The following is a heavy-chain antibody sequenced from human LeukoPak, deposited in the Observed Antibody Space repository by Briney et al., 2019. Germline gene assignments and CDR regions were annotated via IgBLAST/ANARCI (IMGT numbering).Heavy chain of an antibody. D-gene: IGHD4-17*01. CDR3: AREGGEATYGEGFDY. CDR2: INHSGST. J-gene: IGHJ4*02. Sequence: SETLSLTCAVYGGSFSGYYWSWIRQPPGKGLEWIGEINHSGSTNYNPSLKSRVTISVDTSKNQFSLKLSSVTAADTAVYYCAREGGEATYGEGFDYWGQGTLVTVSS. V-gene: IGHV4-34*01. CDR1: GGSFSGYY.